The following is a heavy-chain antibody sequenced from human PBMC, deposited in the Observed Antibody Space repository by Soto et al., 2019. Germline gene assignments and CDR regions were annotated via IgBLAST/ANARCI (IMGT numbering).Heavy chain of an antibody. Sequence: ASVKVSCKASGYTFTXYYMHWVRQAPGQELEWMGWINPNSGGTNYAQKFQGWVTMTRDTSISTAYMELSRLRSDDTAVYYCAREITYYDILTGLHWFDPWGQGTLVTVSS. CDR2: INPNSGGT. CDR3: AREITYYDILTGLHWFDP. V-gene: IGHV1-2*04. J-gene: IGHJ5*02. CDR1: GYTFTXYY. D-gene: IGHD3-9*01.